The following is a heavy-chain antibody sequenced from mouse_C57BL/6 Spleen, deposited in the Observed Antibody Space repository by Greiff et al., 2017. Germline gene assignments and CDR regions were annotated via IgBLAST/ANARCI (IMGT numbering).Heavy chain of an antibody. CDR3: ARTVEGFAY. D-gene: IGHD1-1*01. V-gene: IGHV1-4*01. Sequence: LQESGAELARPGASVKMSCKASGYTFTSYTMHWVKQRPGQGLEWIGYINPSSGYTKYNQKFKDKATLTADKSSSTAYMQLSSLTSEDSAVYYCARTVEGFAYWGQGTLVTVSA. J-gene: IGHJ3*01. CDR2: INPSSGYT. CDR1: GYTFTSYT.